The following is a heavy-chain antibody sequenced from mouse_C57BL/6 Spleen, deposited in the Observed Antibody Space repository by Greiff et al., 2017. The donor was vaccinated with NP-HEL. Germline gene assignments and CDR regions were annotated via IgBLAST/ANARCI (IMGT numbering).Heavy chain of an antibody. CDR1: GYAFSSSW. J-gene: IGHJ4*01. Sequence: VQLQQSGPELVKPGASVKISCKASGYAFSSSWMNWVKQRPGKGLEWIGRIYPGDGDTNYNGKFKGKATLTADKSSSTAYMQLSSLTSEDSAVYCCARMAIYDGYYVGYAMDYWGQGTSVTVSS. CDR2: IYPGDGDT. D-gene: IGHD2-3*01. V-gene: IGHV1-82*01. CDR3: ARMAIYDGYYVGYAMDY.